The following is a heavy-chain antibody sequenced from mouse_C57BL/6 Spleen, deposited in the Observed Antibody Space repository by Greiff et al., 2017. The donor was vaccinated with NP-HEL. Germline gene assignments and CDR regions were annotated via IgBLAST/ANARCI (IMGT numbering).Heavy chain of an antibody. D-gene: IGHD1-1*01. J-gene: IGHJ4*01. Sequence: EVQLQQSGPELVKPGASVKMSCKASGYTFTDYNMHWVKQSHGKSLEWIGYINPNNGGTSYNQKFKGKATLTVNMSSSTAYMELRSLTSEDSAVYYCARSPLDYYGSSMDYWGQGTSVTVSS. CDR1: GYTFTDYN. V-gene: IGHV1-22*01. CDR3: ARSPLDYYGSSMDY. CDR2: INPNNGGT.